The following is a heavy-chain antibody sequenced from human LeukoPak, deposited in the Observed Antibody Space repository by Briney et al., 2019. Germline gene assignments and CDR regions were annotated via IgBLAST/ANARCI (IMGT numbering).Heavy chain of an antibody. CDR2: ISASGSGT. CDR1: GFTFTSYA. J-gene: IGHJ4*02. V-gene: IGHV3-23*01. D-gene: IGHD6-19*01. CDR3: AKGRDTSGRQNFDF. Sequence: GGSLRLSCEASGFTFTSYAMHWVRQAPGKGLEWVSSISASGSGTFYTDSMNGRFTISRDNAKKTFFLQMKNLRPGDTAIYYCAKGRDTSGRQNFDFWGQGTLVTVSS.